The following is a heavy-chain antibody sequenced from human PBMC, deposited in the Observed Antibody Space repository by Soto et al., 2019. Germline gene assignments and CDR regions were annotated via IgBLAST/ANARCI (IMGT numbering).Heavy chain of an antibody. J-gene: IGHJ6*02. CDR2: IYYSGST. D-gene: IGHD1-26*01. Sequence: PSETLSLTCTVSGGSISSGGYYWSWIRQHPGKGPEWIGYIYYSGSTYYNPSLKSRVTISVDTSKNQFSLKLSSVTAADTAVYYCASGTEVSPSWDVWGQGNTVTFSS. CDR1: GGSISSGGYY. CDR3: ASGTEVSPSWDV. V-gene: IGHV4-31*03.